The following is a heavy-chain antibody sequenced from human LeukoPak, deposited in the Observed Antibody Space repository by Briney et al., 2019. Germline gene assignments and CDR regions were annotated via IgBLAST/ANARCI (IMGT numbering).Heavy chain of an antibody. V-gene: IGHV3-48*04. CDR3: ARDLDWSFDY. Sequence: GGSLRLSCAASGFTFSTYSMNWVRQAPGKGLEWVSYISTSNSSINYADSVKGRFTISRDNAKNSLYLEMNSLRAEDTAVYYCARDLDWSFDYWGQGTLVTVSS. D-gene: IGHD3/OR15-3a*01. CDR2: ISTSNSSI. J-gene: IGHJ4*02. CDR1: GFTFSTYS.